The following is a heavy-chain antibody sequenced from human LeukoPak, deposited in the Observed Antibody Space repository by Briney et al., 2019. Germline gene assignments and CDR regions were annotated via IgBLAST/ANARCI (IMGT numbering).Heavy chain of an antibody. CDR2: ISSSSSYI. V-gene: IGHV3-21*04. J-gene: IGHJ4*02. D-gene: IGHD3-16*02. Sequence: GSLRLSCAASGFTFSSYSMNWVRQAPGKGLEWVSSISSSSSYIYYAGSVKGRFTISRDNAKNSLYLQMNSLRAEDTALYYCAKEGDYDYVWGSYRTYYFDYWGQGTLVTVSS. CDR3: AKEGDYDYVWGSYRTYYFDY. CDR1: GFTFSSYS.